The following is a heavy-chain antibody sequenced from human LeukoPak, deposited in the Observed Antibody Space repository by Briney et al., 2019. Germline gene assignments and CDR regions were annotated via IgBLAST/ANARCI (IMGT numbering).Heavy chain of an antibody. V-gene: IGHV1-18*01. Sequence: ASVNVSCKASGYTFTSYGISWVRQAPGQGLEWMGWISAYNGNTKYAQKLQGRVTMTTDTSTSTAYMELRSLRSDDTAVFYCARGHRTAAYDSSGSDYWGQGTLVTVS. D-gene: IGHD3-22*01. CDR1: GYTFTSYG. J-gene: IGHJ4*02. CDR2: ISAYNGNT. CDR3: ARGHRTAAYDSSGSDY.